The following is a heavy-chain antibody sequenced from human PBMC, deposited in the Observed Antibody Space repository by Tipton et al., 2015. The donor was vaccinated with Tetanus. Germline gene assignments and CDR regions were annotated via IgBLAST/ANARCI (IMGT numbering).Heavy chain of an antibody. V-gene: IGHV4-39*01. CDR1: GGSLSSGTYY. CDR2: IYYNGNT. Sequence: LRLSCTVSGGSLSSGTYYWDWIRQPPGKGLEWIGNIYYNGNTLQNPSLKSRVTLSLDKSKNQFSLKLRSVTAADTAIYYCARSADNWFDPWGPGTLVTVSS. J-gene: IGHJ5*02. CDR3: ARSADNWFDP.